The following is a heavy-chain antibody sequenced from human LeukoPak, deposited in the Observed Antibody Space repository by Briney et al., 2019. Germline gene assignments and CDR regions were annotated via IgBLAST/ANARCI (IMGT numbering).Heavy chain of an antibody. CDR3: ARGGRKYTVDY. D-gene: IGHD6-6*01. Sequence: PSQTLSLTCTVSRGSISSAGYYWAWIRQHPGKGLEWIGYIYNSGSTNYNPSLESRVTLSVDASENRFSLRLSSVTAADTAVYYCARGGRKYTVDYWGQGTLVTVSS. V-gene: IGHV4-31*03. CDR1: RGSISSAGYY. CDR2: IYNSGST. J-gene: IGHJ4*02.